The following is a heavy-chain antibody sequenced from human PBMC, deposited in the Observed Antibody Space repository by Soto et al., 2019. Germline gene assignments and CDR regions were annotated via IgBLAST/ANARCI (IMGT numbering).Heavy chain of an antibody. Sequence: SQTLSLTCAISGDSVSSNSAAWNWIRQSPSRGLEWLGRTYYRSKWYNDYAVSVKSRITINPDTSKNQFSLQLNPVTPEDTAVYYCARGLHYYDSSGYWYYFDYWGQGTLVTVSS. V-gene: IGHV6-1*01. D-gene: IGHD3-22*01. CDR2: TYYRSKWYN. CDR3: ARGLHYYDSSGYWYYFDY. J-gene: IGHJ4*02. CDR1: GDSVSSNSAA.